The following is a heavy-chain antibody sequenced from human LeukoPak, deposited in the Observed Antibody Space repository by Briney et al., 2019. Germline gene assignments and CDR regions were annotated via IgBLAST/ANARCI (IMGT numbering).Heavy chain of an antibody. CDR2: ISTAGDT. J-gene: IGHJ4*02. Sequence: GGSLRLSCASSGFTFSNYDMLWVRQAAGKGLEWVSDISTAGDTYYPGSEKGRFTFSRDNAKNSLYLQMRGLRVDDTAVYYCVRAPPATGWLVDHWGEGTLVTVSS. D-gene: IGHD6-19*01. V-gene: IGHV3-13*04. CDR1: GFTFSNYD. CDR3: VRAPPATGWLVDH.